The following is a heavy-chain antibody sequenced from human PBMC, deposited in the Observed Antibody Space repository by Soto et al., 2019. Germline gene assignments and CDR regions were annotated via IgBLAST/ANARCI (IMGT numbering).Heavy chain of an antibody. CDR3: ARGVTYSSSSSYYYYYYGMDV. V-gene: IGHV4-34*01. D-gene: IGHD6-6*01. CDR1: GGSFSGYY. CDR2: INHSGST. J-gene: IGHJ6*02. Sequence: QVQLQQWGAGLLKPSETLSLTCAVYGGSFSGYYWSWIRQPPGKGLEWIGEINHSGSTNYNPSLKSRVTISVDTSTNQFSLKLSSVTAADTAVYYCARGVTYSSSSSYYYYYYGMDVWGQGTTVTVSS.